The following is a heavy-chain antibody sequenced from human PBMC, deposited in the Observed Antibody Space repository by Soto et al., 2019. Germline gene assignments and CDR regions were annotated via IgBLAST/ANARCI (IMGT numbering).Heavy chain of an antibody. CDR3: ARSLTNYDFWSGYEYYYYYGMDV. V-gene: IGHV1-69*06. CDR2: IIPIFGTA. D-gene: IGHD3-3*01. CDR1: GGTFSSYA. Sequence: SVKVSCKASGGTFSSYAISWVRQAPGQGLEWMGGIIPIFGTANYAQKFQGRVTITADKSTSTAYMELSSLRSEDTAVYYCARSLTNYDFWSGYEYYYYYGMDVWGQGTTVTVS. J-gene: IGHJ6*02.